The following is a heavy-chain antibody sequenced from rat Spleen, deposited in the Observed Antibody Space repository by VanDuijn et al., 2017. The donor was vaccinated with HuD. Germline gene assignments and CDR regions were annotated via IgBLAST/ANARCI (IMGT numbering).Heavy chain of an antibody. D-gene: IGHD1-12*02. Sequence: VQLKESGPGLVQPSQTLSLTCTVSGFSLSNYGVICVRQPPGKGLEWVATISYDGGSTYYRDSVKGRFTISRDNAKSTLYLQMDSLRSEDTATYYCTTDTFYDGTYYPGGPGTMVTVSS. CDR1: GFSLSNYG. J-gene: IGHJ1*01. CDR2: ISYDGGST. V-gene: IGHV5-20*01. CDR3: TTDTFYDGTYYP.